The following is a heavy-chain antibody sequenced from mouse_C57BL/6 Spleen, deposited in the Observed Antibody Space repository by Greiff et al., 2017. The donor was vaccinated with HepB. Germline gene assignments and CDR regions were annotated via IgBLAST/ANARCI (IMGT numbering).Heavy chain of an antibody. CDR2: IYPGDGDT. V-gene: IGHV1-80*01. CDR1: GYAFSSFW. CDR3: AREAVVAPHYYYAMDY. J-gene: IGHJ4*01. D-gene: IGHD1-1*01. Sequence: QVQLKESGAELVKPGASVKISCKASGYAFSSFWMNWVKQRPGKGLEWIGQIYPGDGDTNYNGKFKGKATLTADKSSSTAYMQLSSLTSEDSAVYVCAREAVVAPHYYYAMDYWGQGTSVTVSS.